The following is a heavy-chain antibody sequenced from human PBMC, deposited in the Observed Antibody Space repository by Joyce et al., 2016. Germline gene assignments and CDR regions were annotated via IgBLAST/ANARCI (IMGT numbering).Heavy chain of an antibody. CDR2: IKSKMSGETT. D-gene: IGHD3-10*01. J-gene: IGHJ1*01. Sequence: EVQVAEYGGGLVKPGGSLRLSCAASGFTFNVAWMTWVRQAPGKSLEWVGLIKSKMSGETTEYAAPVKGRFTIARDDSKNTVSLQMDGLRAEDPAVYFCAAAVAGVGFGELDHWGQGTLVTVSS. CDR3: AAAVAGVGFGELDH. CDR1: GFTFNVAW. V-gene: IGHV3-15*01.